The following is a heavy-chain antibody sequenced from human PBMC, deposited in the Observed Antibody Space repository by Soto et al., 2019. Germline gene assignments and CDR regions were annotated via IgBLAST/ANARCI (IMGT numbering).Heavy chain of an antibody. V-gene: IGHV3-11*06. CDR2: ISSSSSYT. Sequence: GGSVRLSCAASGFTFSDYYMSWIRQAPGKGLEWVSYISSSSSYTNYADSVKGRFTISRDNAKNSLYLQMNSLRAEDTAVYYCARDKGYSSSFSSGYYGMDVWGQGTTVTVSS. D-gene: IGHD6-13*01. CDR3: ARDKGYSSSFSSGYYGMDV. J-gene: IGHJ6*02. CDR1: GFTFSDYY.